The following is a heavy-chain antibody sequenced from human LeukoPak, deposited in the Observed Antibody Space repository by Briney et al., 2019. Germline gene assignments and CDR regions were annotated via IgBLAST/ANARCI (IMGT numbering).Heavy chain of an antibody. CDR3: ASTSGWYPAFDY. J-gene: IGHJ4*02. V-gene: IGHV4-39*07. CDR2: IYYSGST. D-gene: IGHD6-19*01. Sequence: PSETLSLTCTVSGGSISSSSYYWGWIRQPPGKGLEWIGSIYYSGSTYYNPSLKSRVTISVDTSKNQFSLKLSSVTAADTAVYYCASTSGWYPAFDYWGQGTLVTVSS. CDR1: GGSISSSSYY.